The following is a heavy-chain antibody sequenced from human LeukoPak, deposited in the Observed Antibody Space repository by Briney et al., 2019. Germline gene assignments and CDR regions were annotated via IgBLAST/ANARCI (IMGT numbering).Heavy chain of an antibody. D-gene: IGHD6-6*01. Sequence: ASVKVSCKVSGYTLTELSMHWVRQAPGKGLEWMGGFDPEDGETIYAQKFQGRVTMTEDTSTDTAYMELSSLRSEDTAVYYCARSLRAARARGDFDIWGQGTMVTVSS. CDR2: FDPEDGET. V-gene: IGHV1-24*01. J-gene: IGHJ3*02. CDR1: GYTLTELS. CDR3: ARSLRAARARGDFDI.